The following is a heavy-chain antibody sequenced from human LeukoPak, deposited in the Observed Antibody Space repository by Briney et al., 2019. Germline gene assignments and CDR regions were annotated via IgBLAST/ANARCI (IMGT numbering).Heavy chain of an antibody. J-gene: IGHJ4*02. D-gene: IGHD1-26*01. Sequence: GGSLRLSCAASGFTFNSYPMHWGRKAPGKGLEWVAIISYDGSTKYYADSVKGRFTISRDNSKNTLYVQMTSLRAEDTAVYYCAKDLEWELNQPFDYWGQGTLVTVSS. CDR1: GFTFNSYP. CDR3: AKDLEWELNQPFDY. CDR2: ISYDGSTK. V-gene: IGHV3-30*04.